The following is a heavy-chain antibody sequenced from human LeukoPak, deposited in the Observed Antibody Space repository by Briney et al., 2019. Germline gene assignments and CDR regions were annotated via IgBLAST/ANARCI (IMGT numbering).Heavy chain of an antibody. V-gene: IGHV4-39*07. CDR2: IYYSGST. D-gene: IGHD3-16*02. CDR3: ASGFSSDYDYVWGSYRSDAFDI. CDR1: GGSISSSSYY. Sequence: PSETLSLTCTVSGGSISSSSYYWGWIRQPPGKGLEWIGSIYYSGSTYYNPSLKSRVTISVDTSKNQFSLKLSSVTAADTAVYYCASGFSSDYDYVWGSYRSDAFDIWGQGTMVTVSS. J-gene: IGHJ3*02.